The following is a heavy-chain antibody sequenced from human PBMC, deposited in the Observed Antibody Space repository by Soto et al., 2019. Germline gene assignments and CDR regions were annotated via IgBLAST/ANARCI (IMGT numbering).Heavy chain of an antibody. D-gene: IGHD6-13*01. CDR1: GYTFTSYD. V-gene: IGHV1-8*01. Sequence: ASVKVSCKASGYTFTSYDINWVRQATGQGLEWMGWMNPNSGNTGYAQKFQGRVTMTRNTSISTAYMELSSLRSEDTAVYYCASSSTAAGYFDYWGQGTLVTVSS. CDR2: MNPNSGNT. CDR3: ASSSTAAGYFDY. J-gene: IGHJ4*02.